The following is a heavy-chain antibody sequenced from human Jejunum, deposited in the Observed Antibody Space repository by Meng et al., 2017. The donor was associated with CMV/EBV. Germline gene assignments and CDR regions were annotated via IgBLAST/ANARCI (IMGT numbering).Heavy chain of an antibody. J-gene: IGHJ6*02. CDR1: SHG. V-gene: IGHV3-48*04. Sequence: SHGMNWVRQAPGKGLEWVSYVTSSSSAIYYADSVKGRFTISRDNAKNSLYLQMSSLRAEDTAVYFCARGRFPSGCPYYYYGMDVWGQGSLVTVSS. CDR2: VTSSSSAI. CDR3: ARGRFPSGCPYYYYGMDV. D-gene: IGHD3-3*01.